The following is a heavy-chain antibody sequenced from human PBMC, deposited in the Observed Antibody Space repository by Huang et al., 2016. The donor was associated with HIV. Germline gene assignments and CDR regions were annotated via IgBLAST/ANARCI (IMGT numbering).Heavy chain of an antibody. D-gene: IGHD3-10*01. V-gene: IGHV3-21*01. CDR3: VRENYGSGSTLHWFDP. CDR1: GFSFDSFA. CDR2: STASSSFK. J-gene: IGHJ5*02. Sequence: DVQLVESGGGLVKPGGSLRLSCAASGFSFDSFAMHWVRQAPGKGREWVASSTASSSFKDYAGSRTGRFTVSRDNAKNSLYLQMNSLRPEDTAVYYCVRENYGSGSTLHWFDPWGQGTLVTVSS.